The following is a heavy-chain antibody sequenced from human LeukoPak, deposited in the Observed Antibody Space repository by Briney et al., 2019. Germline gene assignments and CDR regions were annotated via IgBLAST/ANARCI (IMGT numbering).Heavy chain of an antibody. CDR3: VRDHHRRLYDSQARDTFDI. CDR1: GFTFSSYE. V-gene: IGHV3-48*01. D-gene: IGHD3-22*01. CDR2: ISSSSSTI. Sequence: GGSLRLSCAASGFTFSSYEMNWVRQAPGEGLEWVSYISSSSSTIYYADSVKGRFTISRDNANNSLYLQMNSLRAEDTAVYYCVRDHHRRLYDSQARDTFDIWGQGTMVTVSS. J-gene: IGHJ3*02.